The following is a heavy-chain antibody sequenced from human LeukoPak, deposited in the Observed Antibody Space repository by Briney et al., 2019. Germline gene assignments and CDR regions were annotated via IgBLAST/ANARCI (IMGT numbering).Heavy chain of an antibody. V-gene: IGHV3-30*03. Sequence: QPGRSLRLSCAASGFTFSSYGMHWVRQAPGKGLEWVAVISYDGSNKYYADSVKGRFTISRDNSKNTLYLQMNSLRAEDTAVYYCATLGYSSSWYLGDAFDIWGQGTMVTVSS. D-gene: IGHD6-13*01. CDR1: GFTFSSYG. CDR3: ATLGYSSSWYLGDAFDI. CDR2: ISYDGSNK. J-gene: IGHJ3*02.